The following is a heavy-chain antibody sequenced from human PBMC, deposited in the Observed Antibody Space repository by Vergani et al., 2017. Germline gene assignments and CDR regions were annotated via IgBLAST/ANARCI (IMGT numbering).Heavy chain of an antibody. D-gene: IGHD5-12*01. CDR2: ISYDGSNK. CDR1: GFTFSSYA. Sequence: QVQLVESGGGVVQPGRSLRLSCAASGFTFSSYAMHWVRQAPGKGLEWVAVISYDGSNKYYADSVKGRFTISRDNSKNTLYLQMNSLRAEDTAVYYCAKGLGVATYYWGQGTLVTVSS. V-gene: IGHV3-30*04. CDR3: AKGLGVATYY. J-gene: IGHJ4*02.